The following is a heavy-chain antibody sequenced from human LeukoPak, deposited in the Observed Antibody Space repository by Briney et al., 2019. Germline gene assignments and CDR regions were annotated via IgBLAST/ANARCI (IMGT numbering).Heavy chain of an antibody. CDR2: INHSGSI. Sequence: SETLSLTCAVYGGSFSDHYWSWIRQSPGKGLEWIGEINHSGSIKYNPSLKSRVTISVDTSKSQFSLNLGSVTAVDTAVYYCSRDYGSGNYDSNTYMDVWGKGTTVTVSS. CDR1: GGSFSDHY. D-gene: IGHD3-10*01. J-gene: IGHJ6*03. V-gene: IGHV4-34*01. CDR3: SRDYGSGNYDSNTYMDV.